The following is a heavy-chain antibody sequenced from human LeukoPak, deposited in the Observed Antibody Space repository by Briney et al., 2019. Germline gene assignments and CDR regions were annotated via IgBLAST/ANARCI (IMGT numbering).Heavy chain of an antibody. CDR3: ARLSCSSTSCYKSYWYFDL. D-gene: IGHD2-2*02. J-gene: IGHJ2*01. CDR2: INTNSGGT. V-gene: IGHV1-2*02. CDR1: GYTFIGYY. Sequence: ASVKVSCKASGYTFIGYYMHWVRQAPVQGLEWMGWINTNSGGTNYAQKFQGRVTMTRDTSISTAYMELSRLRSDDTAVYYCARLSCSSTSCYKSYWYFDLWGRGTLVTVSS.